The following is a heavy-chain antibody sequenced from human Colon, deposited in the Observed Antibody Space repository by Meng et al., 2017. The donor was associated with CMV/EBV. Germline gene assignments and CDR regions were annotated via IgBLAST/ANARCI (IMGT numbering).Heavy chain of an antibody. CDR2: ISASGGNT. Sequence: TFSSYAASWVPQAPGKGLDWVSSISASGGNTYYSDSVKGRFTISRDNSKDTVYLQMNSLRAEDTAIYYCAKDIRFCTGGPCYGWFDPWGQGTLVTVSS. D-gene: IGHD2-8*02. J-gene: IGHJ5*02. CDR1: TFSSYA. V-gene: IGHV3-23*01. CDR3: AKDIRFCTGGPCYGWFDP.